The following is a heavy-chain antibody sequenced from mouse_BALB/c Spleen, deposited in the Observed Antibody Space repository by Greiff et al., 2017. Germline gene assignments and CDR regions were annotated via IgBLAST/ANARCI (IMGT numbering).Heavy chain of an antibody. CDR1: GFTFSNYW. CDR3: TATGIRFAY. J-gene: IGHJ3*01. Sequence: EVMLVESGGGLVQPGGSMKLSCVASGFTFSNYWMNWVRQSPEKGLEWVAEIRLKSNNYATHYAESVKGRFTISRDDSKSSVYLQMNNLRAEDTGIYYCTATGIRFAYWGQGTLVTVSA. CDR2: IRLKSNNYAT. V-gene: IGHV6-6*02. D-gene: IGHD4-1*02.